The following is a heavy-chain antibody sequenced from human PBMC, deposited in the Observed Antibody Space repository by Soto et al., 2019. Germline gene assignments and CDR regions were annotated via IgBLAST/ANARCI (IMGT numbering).Heavy chain of an antibody. D-gene: IGHD1-26*01. CDR1: GDSVSSNSAA. J-gene: IGHJ6*02. CDR3: ARTLVGATLPVKYYYGMDV. Sequence: QSQTLSLTCAISGDSVSSNSAAWNWIRQSPSRGLEWLGRTYYRSKWYNDYAVSVKSRITINPDTSKNQFSLQLNSVTPEDTAVYYCARTLVGATLPVKYYYGMDVWGQGTTVTVSS. CDR2: TYYRSKWYN. V-gene: IGHV6-1*01.